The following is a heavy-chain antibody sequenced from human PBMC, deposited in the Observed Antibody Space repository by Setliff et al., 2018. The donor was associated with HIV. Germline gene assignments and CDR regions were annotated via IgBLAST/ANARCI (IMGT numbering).Heavy chain of an antibody. CDR2: IYTSGST. CDR3: ARKGSIAARRYDY. J-gene: IGHJ4*02. Sequence: SETLSLTCTVSGGSISNYYWSWIRQPAEKGLEWIGRIYTSGSTNYNPSLKSRVTMSVDTSKNQFSLKLSSVTAADTAVYYCARKGSIAARRYDYWGQGTLVTVSS. D-gene: IGHD6-6*01. V-gene: IGHV4-4*07. CDR1: GGSISNYY.